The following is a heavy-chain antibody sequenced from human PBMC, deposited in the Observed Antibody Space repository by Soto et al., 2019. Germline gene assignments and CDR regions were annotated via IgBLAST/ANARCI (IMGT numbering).Heavy chain of an antibody. CDR3: ARAIYCSSTSCLEHLDY. Sequence: ASVKVSCKASGYTFTGYYMHWVRQAPGQGLEWMGWINPNSGGTNYAQKFQGWVTMTRDTSISTAYMELSRLRSDDTAVYYCARAIYCSSTSCLEHLDYWGQGTLVSVSS. CDR2: INPNSGGT. V-gene: IGHV1-2*04. CDR1: GYTFTGYY. J-gene: IGHJ4*02. D-gene: IGHD2-2*01.